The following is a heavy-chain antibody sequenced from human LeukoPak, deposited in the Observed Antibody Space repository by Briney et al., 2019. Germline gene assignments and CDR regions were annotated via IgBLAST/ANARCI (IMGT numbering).Heavy chain of an antibody. D-gene: IGHD3-3*01. CDR3: ARDTTYDFWSGYYSSNFDY. V-gene: IGHV3-33*08. CDR1: GFTFSSYG. Sequence: GRSLRLSCAASGFTFSSYGMHWVRQAPGKGLEWVSFIVFDGSKKFYADSVKGRFIISRDNAKNSLYLQMNSLRAEDTAVYYCARDTTYDFWSGYYSSNFDYWGQGTLVTVSS. J-gene: IGHJ4*02. CDR2: IVFDGSKK.